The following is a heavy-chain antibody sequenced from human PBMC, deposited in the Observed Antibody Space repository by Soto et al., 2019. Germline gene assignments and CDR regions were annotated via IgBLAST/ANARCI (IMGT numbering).Heavy chain of an antibody. CDR3: LFFDS. CDR2: IYPGDSDT. D-gene: IGHD4-4*01. Sequence: GESLKISCKGSGYSFTSYWIGWVRQMPGKGLEWMGIIYPGDSDTRYSPSFQGQVTISADKSISTAADTAIYYCTRSTTLSRRLFFDSWGQGALVTVSS. J-gene: IGHJ4*02. V-gene: IGHV5-51*01. CDR1: GYSFTSYW.